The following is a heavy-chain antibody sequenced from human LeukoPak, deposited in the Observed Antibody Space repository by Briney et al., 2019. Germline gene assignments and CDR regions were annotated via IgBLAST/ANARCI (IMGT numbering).Heavy chain of an antibody. D-gene: IGHD1-1*01. Sequence: KPSETLSLTCTVSGASISSYYWNWIRQPAGKGLEWIGRIYTTGSTNYTPSLKSRLTMSLDTSKNQFSLKLNSVTAADTAVYYCARQPVGKYSFDYWGQGTLVTVSS. V-gene: IGHV4-4*07. CDR1: GASISSYY. CDR3: ARQPVGKYSFDY. CDR2: IYTTGST. J-gene: IGHJ4*02.